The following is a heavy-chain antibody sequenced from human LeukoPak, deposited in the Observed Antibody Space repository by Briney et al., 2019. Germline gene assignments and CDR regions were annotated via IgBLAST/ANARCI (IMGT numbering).Heavy chain of an antibody. CDR1: GGSISSSNW. CDR3: ARGAAAGTDYYYYNMDV. J-gene: IGHJ6*03. Sequence: PSGTLSLTCAVSGGSISSSNWWSWVRQPPGKGLEWIGEIYHSGSTNYNPSLKSRVTISVDKSKNQFSLKLSSVTAADTAVYYCARGAAAGTDYYYYNMDVWGKGTTVTVSS. V-gene: IGHV4-4*02. CDR2: IYHSGST. D-gene: IGHD6-13*01.